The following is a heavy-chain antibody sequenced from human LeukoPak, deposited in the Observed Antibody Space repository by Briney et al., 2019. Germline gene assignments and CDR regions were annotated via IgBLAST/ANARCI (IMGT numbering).Heavy chain of an antibody. J-gene: IGHJ4*02. CDR1: GYTFSSYE. V-gene: IGHV1-18*01. D-gene: IGHD5-18*01. CDR2: INPNSSKT. CDR3: ARTRGYSYGYVLYFDY. Sequence: ASVKVSCKSSGYTFSSYEINWVRQAAGQGLEWMGWINPNSSKTDHAQKLQGRVTMTTDTSTSTAYMELRSLRSDDTAVYYCARTRGYSYGYVLYFDYWGQGTLVTVSS.